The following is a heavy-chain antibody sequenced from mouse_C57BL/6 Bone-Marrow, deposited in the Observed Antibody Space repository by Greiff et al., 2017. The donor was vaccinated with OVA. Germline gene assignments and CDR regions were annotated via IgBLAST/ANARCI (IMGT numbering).Heavy chain of an antibody. Sequence: EVHLVESGGGLVKPGGSLKLSCAASGFTFSSYAMSWVRQTPEKRLEWVATISDGGSYTYYPDNVKGRFTISRDNAKNNLYLQMSHLKSEDTAMYYCARGMGRLAYWGQGTLVTVSA. D-gene: IGHD4-1*01. CDR3: ARGMGRLAY. CDR2: ISDGGSYT. J-gene: IGHJ3*01. V-gene: IGHV5-4*01. CDR1: GFTFSSYA.